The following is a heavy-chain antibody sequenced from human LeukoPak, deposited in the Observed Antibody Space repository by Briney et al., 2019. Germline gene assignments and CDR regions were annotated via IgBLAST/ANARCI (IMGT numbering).Heavy chain of an antibody. CDR2: MNPNSGNT. CDR3: ARVLGSGYYRGLDY. V-gene: IGHV1-8*01. Sequence: ASVKVSCKASGYTFTSYDINWVRQATGQGLEWMGWMNPNSGNTGYAQKFQGRVTMARNTSISTAYMELSSLRSEDTAVYYCARVLGSGYYRGLDYWGQGTLVTVSS. D-gene: IGHD3-22*01. CDR1: GYTFTSYD. J-gene: IGHJ4*02.